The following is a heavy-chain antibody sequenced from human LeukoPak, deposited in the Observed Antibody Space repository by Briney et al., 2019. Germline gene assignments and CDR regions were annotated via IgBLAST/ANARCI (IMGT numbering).Heavy chain of an antibody. Sequence: SETLSLTCTVSGGSISSSSYYWGWIRQPPGKGLEWIGSIYYSGSTYYNPSLKSRVTISVDTSKNQLSLKLSSVTAADTAVYYCASRVSSWFDYWGQGTLVTVSS. CDR3: ASRVSSWFDY. J-gene: IGHJ4*02. V-gene: IGHV4-39*01. CDR1: GGSISSSSYY. CDR2: IYYSGST. D-gene: IGHD6-13*01.